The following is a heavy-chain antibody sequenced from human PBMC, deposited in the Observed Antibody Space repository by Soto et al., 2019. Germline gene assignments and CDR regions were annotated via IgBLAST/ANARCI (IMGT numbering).Heavy chain of an antibody. D-gene: IGHD3-10*01. Sequence: ASETLSLTCAVYGGSFSGYYWGWIRQPPGKGLEWIGEINHSGSTNYNPSLKSRVTISVDTSKNQFSLKLSSVTAADTAVYYCARGFTVTMVRGVVYYYGMDVWGQGTTVTVSS. CDR2: INHSGST. J-gene: IGHJ6*02. V-gene: IGHV4-34*01. CDR1: GGSFSGYY. CDR3: ARGFTVTMVRGVVYYYGMDV.